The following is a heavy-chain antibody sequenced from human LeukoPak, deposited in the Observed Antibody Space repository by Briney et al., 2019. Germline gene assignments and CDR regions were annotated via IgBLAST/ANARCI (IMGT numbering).Heavy chain of an antibody. D-gene: IGHD3-22*01. CDR3: ASRGDTSGYYYFDY. CDR1: GFTFSDYY. V-gene: IGHV3-11*03. J-gene: IGHJ4*02. Sequence: GGSLRLSCAASGFTFSDYYMTWIRQAPGKGLEWDSYISGGSSYTNNADSVKGRFTISRDNAKNSLYLQMNSLRAEDTAVYYCASRGDTSGYYYFDYWGQGTLVTVSS. CDR2: ISGGSSYT.